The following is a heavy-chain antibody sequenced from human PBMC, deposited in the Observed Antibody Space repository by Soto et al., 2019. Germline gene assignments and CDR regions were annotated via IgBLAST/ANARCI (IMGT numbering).Heavy chain of an antibody. CDR3: ATQIDTVMVFRD. D-gene: IGHD5-18*01. CDR2: ISPYNGNT. Sequence: QVQLVQSGAEVKKPGASVKVSCKASDKTFLSYGISWVRQGPGQGLEWMGWISPYNGNTNYAQKLQGRVTMTTDTSTSTAYMELRSLRSDDTAMYYCATQIDTVMVFRDWGQGTLVTVSS. J-gene: IGHJ4*02. V-gene: IGHV1-18*01. CDR1: DKTFLSYG.